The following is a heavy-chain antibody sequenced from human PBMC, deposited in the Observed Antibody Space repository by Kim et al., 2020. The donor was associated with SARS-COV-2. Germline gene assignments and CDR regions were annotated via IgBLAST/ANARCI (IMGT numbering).Heavy chain of an antibody. CDR3: ARDQRVGAFYYYYGMDV. J-gene: IGHJ6*02. CDR1: GGSISSGSYY. V-gene: IGHV4-61*02. D-gene: IGHD1-26*01. Sequence: SETLSLTCTVSGGSISSGSYYWSWIRQPAGKGLEWIGRIYTSGSTNYNPSLKSRVTISVDTSKNQFSLKLSSVTAADTAVYYCARDQRVGAFYYYYGMDVWGQGTTVTVSS. CDR2: IYTSGST.